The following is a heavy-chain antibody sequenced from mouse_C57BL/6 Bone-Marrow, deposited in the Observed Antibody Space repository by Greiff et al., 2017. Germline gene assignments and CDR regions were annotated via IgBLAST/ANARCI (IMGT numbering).Heavy chain of an antibody. J-gene: IGHJ1*03. CDR1: GYTFTSYW. Sequence: QVQLQQSGTVLARPGASVKMSCKASGYTFTSYWMQWVKQRPGQGLEWIGEIDPSDSYTNYNQKFKGKATLTVDTSSSTAYMQLSSLTSEDSAVYYCASHYYGSSYWYFDVWGTGTTVTVSS. D-gene: IGHD1-1*01. V-gene: IGHV1-50*01. CDR2: IDPSDSYT. CDR3: ASHYYGSSYWYFDV.